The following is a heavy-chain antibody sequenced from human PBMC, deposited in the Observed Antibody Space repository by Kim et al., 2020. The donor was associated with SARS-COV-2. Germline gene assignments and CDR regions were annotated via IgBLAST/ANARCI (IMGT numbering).Heavy chain of an antibody. J-gene: IGHJ2*01. V-gene: IGHV4-31*03. CDR3: ATMNYYDSSGYYYTSVGWYFDL. D-gene: IGHD3-22*01. Sequence: SETLSLTCTVSGGSISSGGYYWSWIRQHPGKGLEWIGYIYYSGSTYYNPSLKSRVTISVDTSKNQFSLKLSSVTAADTAVYYCATMNYYDSSGYYYTSVGWYFDLWGRGTLVTVSS. CDR1: GGSISSGGYY. CDR2: IYYSGST.